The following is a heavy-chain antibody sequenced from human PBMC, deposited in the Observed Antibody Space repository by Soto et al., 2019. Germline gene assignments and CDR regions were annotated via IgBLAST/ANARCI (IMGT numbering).Heavy chain of an antibody. CDR2: ISSDGNNK. CDR3: AKDLRPNTVTTCGS. J-gene: IGHJ5*02. Sequence: QVQLVESGGGAVQPGRSLRLSCAASGFTFDSHGMHWVRQAPGKGLEWVAVISSDGNNKYYADSVKGRFTISRDNFNNIVYLQMSSLRAEDTAVYYCAKDLRPNTVTTCGSWGQGTLVTVSS. V-gene: IGHV3-30*18. CDR1: GFTFDSHG. D-gene: IGHD4-17*01.